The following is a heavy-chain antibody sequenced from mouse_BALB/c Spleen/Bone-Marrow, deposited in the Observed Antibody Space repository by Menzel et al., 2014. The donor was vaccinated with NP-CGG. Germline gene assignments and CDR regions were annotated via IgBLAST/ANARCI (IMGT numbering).Heavy chain of an antibody. J-gene: IGHJ3*01. D-gene: IGHD2-14*01. CDR1: GYTFTEYT. Sequence: VQLQQPGPALVKPGASVKISCKTSGYTFTEYTMHWVKPSHGKSLEWIGGINPNNGGTSYNQKFKGKATLTVDKSSSTAYMELRSLTSEDSAVYYCARNYRYDGSWFAYWGQGTLVTVSA. CDR2: INPNNGGT. V-gene: IGHV1-26*01. CDR3: ARNYRYDGSWFAY.